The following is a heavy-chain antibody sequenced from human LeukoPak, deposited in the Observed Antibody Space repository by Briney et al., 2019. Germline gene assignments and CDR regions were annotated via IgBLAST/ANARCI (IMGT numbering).Heavy chain of an antibody. V-gene: IGHV1-58*02. CDR3: AADGYYDSSGYFIFDY. Sequence: SVKVCCKASGFTFTSSAMQWVRQARGQRLEWIGWIVVGSGNTNYAQKFQERVTITRDMSTSTAYMELSSLRSEDTAVYYCAADGYYDSSGYFIFDYWGQGTLVTVSS. D-gene: IGHD3-22*01. CDR1: GFTFTSSA. CDR2: IVVGSGNT. J-gene: IGHJ4*02.